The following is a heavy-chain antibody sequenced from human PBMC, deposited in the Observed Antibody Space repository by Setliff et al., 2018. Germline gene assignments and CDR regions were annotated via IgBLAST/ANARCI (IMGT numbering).Heavy chain of an antibody. CDR3: ARLPPLHTPMALTFDY. CDR2: MYYSGDT. Sequence: SETLSFTCTVSGGSVRGYSWSWIRQPPGKGLEWIGYMYYSGDTNYNPSLKSRVTISVDTSKNKFSLELRSLTAADTAVYYCARLPPLHTPMALTFDYWGQGILVTVSS. D-gene: IGHD5-18*01. J-gene: IGHJ4*02. V-gene: IGHV4-59*08. CDR1: GGSVRGYS.